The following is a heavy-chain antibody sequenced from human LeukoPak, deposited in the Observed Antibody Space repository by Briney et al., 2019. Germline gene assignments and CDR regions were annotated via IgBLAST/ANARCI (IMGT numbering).Heavy chain of an antibody. CDR3: ARVSSGDDSDAFDI. V-gene: IGHV1-18*01. Sequence: AASVKVSCKASGYTFTSYGISWVRQAPGQGLEWMGWISAYNGNTNYAQKLQGRVTMTTDTSTSTAYMELRSLRSDDTAVYYCARVSSGDDSDAFDIWGQGTMVTVSS. CDR1: GYTFTSYG. CDR2: ISAYNGNT. D-gene: IGHD7-27*01. J-gene: IGHJ3*02.